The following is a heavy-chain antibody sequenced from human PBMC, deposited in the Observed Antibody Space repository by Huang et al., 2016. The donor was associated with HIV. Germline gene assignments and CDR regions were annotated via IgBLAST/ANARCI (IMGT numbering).Heavy chain of an antibody. Sequence: QVQLVQSGAEVKKPGSSVKVSCKASGGSLSNHVFSWVRQGPGQGLEWMGGSIPSVGKTNDAQKCQGRVTITADESTGTAYLELSSLRSEDTAVYFCARESNIVVVPHTIKFFDYWGQGTLVTVSS. CDR1: GGSLSNHV. J-gene: IGHJ4*02. CDR3: ARESNIVVVPHTIKFFDY. CDR2: SIPSVGKT. D-gene: IGHD2-2*01. V-gene: IGHV1-69*01.